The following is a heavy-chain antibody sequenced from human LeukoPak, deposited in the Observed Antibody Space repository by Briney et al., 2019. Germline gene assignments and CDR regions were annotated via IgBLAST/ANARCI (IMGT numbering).Heavy chain of an antibody. CDR2: IGSSGSSI. J-gene: IGHJ4*02. Sequence: GGSLRLSCAASGFTFSDYYMSWIRQAPGKGLEWVSYIGSSGSSIYYADSVKGRFTISRDNAKNSLYLQMNSLRAEDTAVYYCAKESQLSYSGTFYIDYWGQGTLVTVSA. V-gene: IGHV3-11*04. D-gene: IGHD1-26*01. CDR1: GFTFSDYY. CDR3: AKESQLSYSGTFYIDY.